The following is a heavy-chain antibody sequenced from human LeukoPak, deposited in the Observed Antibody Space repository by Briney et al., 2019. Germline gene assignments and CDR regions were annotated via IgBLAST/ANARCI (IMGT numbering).Heavy chain of an antibody. CDR1: GGSISNYF. V-gene: IGHV4-59*01. CDR2: ISYSGST. D-gene: IGHD3-10*01. CDR3: ARVVYYGSGSYLDY. Sequence: SETLSLTCTVSGGSISNYFWTWIRQPPGKGLEWIGFISYSGSTNCSPSFKSRVTISVDPSKNQFSLRLSSVTAADTAVYYCARVVYYGSGSYLDYWGQGTLVTVSS. J-gene: IGHJ4*02.